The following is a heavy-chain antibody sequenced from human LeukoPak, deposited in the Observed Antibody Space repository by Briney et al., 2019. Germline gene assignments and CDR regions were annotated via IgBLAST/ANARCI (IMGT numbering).Heavy chain of an antibody. Sequence: GESLKISCKGSGYSFTSYWIGWVRQKPGKGLEWMGIIYPGDSDTRYSPSFQGQVTISADKSITTAYLEWSSLKASDTAMYYCARLSTVSDSSGYYYESSEYFDYWGQETLVTVSS. CDR1: GYSFTSYW. CDR2: IYPGDSDT. D-gene: IGHD3-22*01. CDR3: ARLSTVSDSSGYYYESSEYFDY. J-gene: IGHJ4*02. V-gene: IGHV5-51*01.